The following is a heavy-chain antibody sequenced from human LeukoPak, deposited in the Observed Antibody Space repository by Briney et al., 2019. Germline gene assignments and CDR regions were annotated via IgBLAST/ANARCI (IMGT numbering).Heavy chain of an antibody. J-gene: IGHJ4*02. V-gene: IGHV6-1*01. CDR2: TYYRSKWYN. CDR1: GDSVSSNSAA. Sequence: SQTLSLTCAISGDSVSSNSAAWNWIRQSPSRGLEWLGRTYYRSKWYNDYAVSVKSRITINPDTSKNQFSLQLNSVTPEDTAVYYCARVRVDYYDSSGYEYYFDYWGQGTLVTVSS. D-gene: IGHD3-22*01. CDR3: ARVRVDYYDSSGYEYYFDY.